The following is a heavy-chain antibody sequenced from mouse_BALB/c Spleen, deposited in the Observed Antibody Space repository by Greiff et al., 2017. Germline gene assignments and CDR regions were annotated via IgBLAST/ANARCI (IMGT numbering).Heavy chain of an antibody. Sequence: VQLQQSGAELVKPGASVKLSCKASGYTFTSYYMYWVKQRPGQGLEWIGGINPSNGGTNFNEKFKSKATLTVDKSSSTAYMQLSSLTSEDSAVYYCTREDGSPSLDYWGQGTTLTVSS. V-gene: IGHV1S81*02. D-gene: IGHD1-1*01. CDR3: TREDGSPSLDY. J-gene: IGHJ2*01. CDR1: GYTFTSYY. CDR2: INPSNGGT.